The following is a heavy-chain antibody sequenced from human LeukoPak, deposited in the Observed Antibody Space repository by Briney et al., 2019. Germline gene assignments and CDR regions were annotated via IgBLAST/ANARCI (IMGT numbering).Heavy chain of an antibody. CDR2: IRYDGSNK. CDR3: AKSVGAGPGFFDY. D-gene: IGHD1-26*01. Sequence: PGGSLRLSCAASGFTFSTYWMHWVRQAPGKGLEWVTFIRYDGSNKYYADSVKGRFAISRDNSKNTLYLQMNSLRAEDTAVYYCAKSVGAGPGFFDYWGQGTLVTVSS. J-gene: IGHJ4*02. CDR1: GFTFSTYW. V-gene: IGHV3-30*02.